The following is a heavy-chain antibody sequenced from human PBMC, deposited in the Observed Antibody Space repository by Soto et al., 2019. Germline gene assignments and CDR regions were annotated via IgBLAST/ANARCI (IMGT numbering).Heavy chain of an antibody. CDR2: INAGNGNT. CDR3: ASSYSNYALIDYYYYGMDV. CDR1: GYTFTSYA. V-gene: IGHV1-3*01. J-gene: IGHJ6*02. D-gene: IGHD4-4*01. Sequence: QVQLVQSGAEVKKPGASVKVSCKASGYTFTSYAMHWVRQAPGQRLEWMGWINAGNGNTKYSQKFQGRVTITRDTSPSPAXXELSSLRSEDTAVYYCASSYSNYALIDYYYYGMDVWGQGTTVTVSS.